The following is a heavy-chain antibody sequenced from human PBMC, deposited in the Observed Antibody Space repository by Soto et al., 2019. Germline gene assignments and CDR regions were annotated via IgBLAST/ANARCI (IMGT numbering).Heavy chain of an antibody. J-gene: IGHJ6*02. V-gene: IGHV3-33*01. CDR2: VWYDGSNG. Sequence: PGGSLRLSYAASGFIFSNFGMHWVRQAPGKGLEWVSGVWYDGSNGVSADSVKGRFTISRDNSKNTLYLQMTSLRAEDTAVYYCARDPRTARASAMDVWGQGTTVTVSS. CDR1: GFIFSNFG. D-gene: IGHD6-6*01. CDR3: ARDPRTARASAMDV.